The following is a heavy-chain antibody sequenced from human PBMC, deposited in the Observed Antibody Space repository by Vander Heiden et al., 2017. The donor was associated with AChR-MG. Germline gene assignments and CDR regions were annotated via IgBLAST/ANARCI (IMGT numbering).Heavy chain of an antibody. D-gene: IGHD6-13*01. CDR1: GYTFTSYG. Sequence: QVQLVQSGAEVKKPRASVKVSCKASGYTFTSYGISGVRQAPGQGLEWMGWISAYNGNTDYAQKLQGRVTMTTDTSTSTAYMELRSLRSDDTAVYYCARANELQQLRTDDAFDIWGQGTMVTVSS. V-gene: IGHV1-18*01. J-gene: IGHJ3*02. CDR2: ISAYNGNT. CDR3: ARANELQQLRTDDAFDI.